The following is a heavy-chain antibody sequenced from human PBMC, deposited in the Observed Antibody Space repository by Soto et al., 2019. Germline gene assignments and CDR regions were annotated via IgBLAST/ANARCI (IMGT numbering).Heavy chain of an antibody. CDR1: GFTFSDYY. CDR3: ARDPVGGYSYHDS. J-gene: IGHJ4*02. D-gene: IGHD5-18*01. V-gene: IGHV3-11*05. CDR2: ISSSSSYT. Sequence: QVQLVESGGGLVKPGGSLRLSCAASGFTFSDYYMNWIRQAPGKGLEWVSYISSSSSYTNYADSVKGRFTISRDNAKNALYLQMNRLRAEDTAVYCCARDPVGGYSYHDSWGQGTLVTVSS.